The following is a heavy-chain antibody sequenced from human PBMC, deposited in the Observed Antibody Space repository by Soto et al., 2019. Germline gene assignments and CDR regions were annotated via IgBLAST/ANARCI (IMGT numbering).Heavy chain of an antibody. CDR3: ARGRGRVALGHSSSLDY. CDR1: GYTFSDSY. D-gene: IGHD6-6*01. V-gene: IGHV1-2*02. J-gene: IGHJ4*02. Sequence: GASVKVSCKASGYTFSDSYVHWVRQAPGQGLEWMGWINPNTGGTYYPQNFQGRVTMTRDTSINTAYMEASWLRSDDTAVYFCARGRGRVALGHSSSLDYWGQGTLVTVSS. CDR2: INPNTGGT.